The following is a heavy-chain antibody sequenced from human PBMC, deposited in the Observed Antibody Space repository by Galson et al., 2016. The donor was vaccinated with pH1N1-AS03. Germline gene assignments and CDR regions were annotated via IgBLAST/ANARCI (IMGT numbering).Heavy chain of an antibody. CDR2: ISSTGSNT. D-gene: IGHD6-19*01. J-gene: IGHJ4*02. CDR3: AKYTIDWYEDY. V-gene: IGHV3-23*01. CDR1: GFTFSTYA. Sequence: LRLSCAVSGFTFSTYAMTWVRQAPGRGLEWVSSISSTGSNTFYADSVMGRFTISRDNSKNALYLQMNSLRAEDTAVFYCAKYTIDWYEDYWGQGTLVTVSS.